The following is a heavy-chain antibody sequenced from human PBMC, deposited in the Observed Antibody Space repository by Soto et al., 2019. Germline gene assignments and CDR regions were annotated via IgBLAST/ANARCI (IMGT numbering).Heavy chain of an antibody. CDR2: IYTSGST. J-gene: IGHJ6*02. CDR3: XXXXXXXXXXXGMDX. Sequence: QVQLQESGPGLVKPSETLSLTCTVSGGSIXSYXXXWXRQPXGKGLEWIGRIYTSGSTNYNPSLKSRVTMSVDTSKNQFSLKLSSXTAXXXXXXXXXXXXXXXXXXXGMDXWGQGTTVTVSS. CDR1: GGSIXSYX. V-gene: IGHV4-4*07.